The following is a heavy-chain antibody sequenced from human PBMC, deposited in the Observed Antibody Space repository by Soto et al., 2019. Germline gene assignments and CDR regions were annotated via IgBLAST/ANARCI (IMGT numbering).Heavy chain of an antibody. CDR2: ISGSGGST. V-gene: IGHV3-23*01. Sequence: EVQLLESGGGLVQPGGSLRLYCAASGFTFSRYAMSWVRQAPGKGLEWVSAISGSGGSTYYADSVKGRFTISRDNSKNALYLHMNSMMAEDTALYYCARGQYGSGGSCYFLDYCGQVHLLTVA. D-gene: IGHD2-15*01. J-gene: IGHJ4*02. CDR3: ARGQYGSGGSCYFLDY. CDR1: GFTFSRYA.